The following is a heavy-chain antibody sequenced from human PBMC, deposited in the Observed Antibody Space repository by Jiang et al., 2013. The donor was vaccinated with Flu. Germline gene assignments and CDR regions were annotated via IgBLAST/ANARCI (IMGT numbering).Heavy chain of an antibody. D-gene: IGHD6-13*01. CDR3: ARDLLAAEGYGYYGMDV. V-gene: IGHV1-69*01. Sequence: SGAEVKKPGSSVKISCKASGDTLKNSAISWVRRAPGQGLEWMGGIIPYIRTTKHAQKFQGRVMITADESTSTAFMELSRLTSEDTAVYYCARDLLAAEGYGYYGMDVWG. J-gene: IGHJ6*02. CDR2: IIPYIRTT. CDR1: GDTLKNSA.